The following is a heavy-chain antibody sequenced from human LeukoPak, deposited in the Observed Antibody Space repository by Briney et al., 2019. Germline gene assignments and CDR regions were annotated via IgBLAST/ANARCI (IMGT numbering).Heavy chain of an antibody. V-gene: IGHV3-64D*06. J-gene: IGHJ4*02. CDR3: VRGTGY. CDR1: GFTFSTYV. CDR2: ISSNGYNT. Sequence: GGSLRLSCSVSGFTFSTYVMHWVRQAPGKGLEYVSAISSNGYNTYYADSVKGRFTISRDNSKNTLYLQMSSLRADDTAVYYCVRGTGYWGQGTLVTVSS.